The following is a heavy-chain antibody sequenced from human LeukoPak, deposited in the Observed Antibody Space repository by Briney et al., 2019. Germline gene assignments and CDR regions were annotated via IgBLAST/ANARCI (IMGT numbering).Heavy chain of an antibody. Sequence: ASVKVSCKASGYTFTSFDFNWVRQATGQGLEWMGWMKSNNGHTGYAQKFQGRVTMTRDTSISTAYTELSSLTFEDTAVYYCARGPPNWGMVGYWGQGTLVTVSS. V-gene: IGHV1-8*01. J-gene: IGHJ4*02. CDR2: MKSNNGHT. D-gene: IGHD7-27*01. CDR3: ARGPPNWGMVGY. CDR1: GYTFTSFD.